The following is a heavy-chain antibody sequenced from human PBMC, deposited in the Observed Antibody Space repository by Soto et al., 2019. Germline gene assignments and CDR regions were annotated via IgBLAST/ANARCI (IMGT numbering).Heavy chain of an antibody. CDR1: GGTFSSYA. D-gene: IGHD5-18*01. V-gene: IGHV1-69*13. CDR3: ARDSYGYFAFDI. J-gene: IGHJ3*02. CDR2: ILPIFGTA. Sequence: ASVKVSCKASGGTFSSYAISWVRQAPGQGREWMGGILPIFGTANYAQKFQGRVTITADESTSTAYMELSSLRSEDTAVYYCARDSYGYFAFDIWGQGTMVTVSS.